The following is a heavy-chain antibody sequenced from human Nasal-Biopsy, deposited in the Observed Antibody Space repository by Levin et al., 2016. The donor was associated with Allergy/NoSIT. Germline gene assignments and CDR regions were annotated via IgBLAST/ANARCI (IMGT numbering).Heavy chain of an antibody. CDR3: ATGTTDFGDYYYYGMDV. CDR1: AFTFSSHA. J-gene: IGHJ6*02. CDR2: IKSRHDGGTA. Sequence: GESLKISCAASAFTFSSHAMHWARQTPGNRLEWLGRIKSRHDGGTADHAAPVRGRFTISRDDSKSTLYLQMNSLRIEDTAVYYCATGTTDFGDYYYYGMDVWGQGTTVTVSS. V-gene: IGHV3-15*01. D-gene: IGHD1-1*01.